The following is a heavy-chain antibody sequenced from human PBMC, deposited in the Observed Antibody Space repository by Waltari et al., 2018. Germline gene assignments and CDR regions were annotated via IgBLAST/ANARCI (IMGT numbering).Heavy chain of an antibody. D-gene: IGHD6-19*01. J-gene: IGHJ2*01. CDR1: GGTFSSYA. Sequence: QVQLVQSGAEVKKPGSSVTVSCKASGGTFSSYAISWVRQAPGQGLEWMGAIIPIFGTASYAQKFQGRITLTTDESTSTAYMELSSLRSEDTAVYYCARGGSSGWLPWYFDLWGRGTLVTVSS. CDR2: IIPIFGTA. CDR3: ARGGSSGWLPWYFDL. V-gene: IGHV1-69*05.